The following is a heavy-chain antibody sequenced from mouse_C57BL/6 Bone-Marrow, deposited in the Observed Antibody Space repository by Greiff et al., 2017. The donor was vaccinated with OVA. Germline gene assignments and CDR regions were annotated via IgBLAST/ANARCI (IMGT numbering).Heavy chain of an antibody. Sequence: VQLQQSGAELVRPGASVKLSCTASGFNIKDDYMHWVKQRPEQGLEWIGWIDPENGDPEYASKFQGKATITADTSSNTAYLQLSSLTSEDTAVYYCTPMVTYYFDYWGQGTTLTVSS. CDR1: GFNIKDDY. J-gene: IGHJ2*01. CDR3: TPMVTYYFDY. D-gene: IGHD2-2*01. CDR2: IDPENGDP. V-gene: IGHV14-4*01.